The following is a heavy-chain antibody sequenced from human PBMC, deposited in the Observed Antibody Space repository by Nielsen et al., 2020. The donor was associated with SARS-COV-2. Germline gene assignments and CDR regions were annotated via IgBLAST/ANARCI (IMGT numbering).Heavy chain of an antibody. Sequence: GESLKISCAASGFTVSSNYMTWVRQAPGKGLEWVSAISGSGGSTYYADSVKGRFTISRDNAKNSLYLQMNSLRAEDTAVYYCAKAGAKFSSAWSVWFDPWGQGTLVTVSS. D-gene: IGHD6-13*01. CDR3: AKAGAKFSSAWSVWFDP. CDR1: GFTVSSNY. V-gene: IGHV3-23*01. J-gene: IGHJ5*02. CDR2: ISGSGGST.